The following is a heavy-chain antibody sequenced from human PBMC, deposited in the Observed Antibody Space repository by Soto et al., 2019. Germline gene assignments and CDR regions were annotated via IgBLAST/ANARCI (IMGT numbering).Heavy chain of an antibody. J-gene: IGHJ6*02. CDR2: IWSDGSRG. D-gene: IGHD3-16*01. CDR1: RPTFSAHD. Sequence: QVQLVESGGGVVQPGTSLRLSCAASRPTFSAHDMHWVRQAPGKGLEWVALIWSDGSRGFYADSVKGRFTISRDNFKNTLYLQMNSLGAEDTAVYYCAGEPKGGAYDMDVWGQGTTVAVSS. V-gene: IGHV3-33*01. CDR3: AGEPKGGAYDMDV.